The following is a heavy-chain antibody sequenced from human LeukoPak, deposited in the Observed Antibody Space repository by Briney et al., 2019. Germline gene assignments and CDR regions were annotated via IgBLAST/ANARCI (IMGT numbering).Heavy chain of an antibody. V-gene: IGHV3-23*01. CDR1: GFTFSSYA. CDR3: AKAIGGTMIVDRDTFDI. D-gene: IGHD3-22*01. Sequence: LAGGSLRLSCAASGFTFSSYAMSWVRQAPGKGLEWVSAISGSGGSTYYADSVKGRFTISRDNSKNTLYLQMNSLRAEDTAVYYCAKAIGGTMIVDRDTFDIWGQGTMVTVSS. J-gene: IGHJ3*02. CDR2: ISGSGGST.